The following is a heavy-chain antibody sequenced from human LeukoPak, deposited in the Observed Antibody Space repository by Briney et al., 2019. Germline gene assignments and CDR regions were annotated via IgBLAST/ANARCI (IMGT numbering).Heavy chain of an antibody. CDR2: FDPEDGET. V-gene: IGHV1-24*01. CDR3: ATDYDGFPI. Sequence: GASVKVSCKASGYTFTGYYMHWVRQAPGKGLEWMGGFDPEDGETIYAQKFQGRVTMTEDTSTDTAYMELSSLRSEDTAVYYCATDYDGFPIWGQGTMVTVSS. D-gene: IGHD3-16*01. J-gene: IGHJ3*02. CDR1: GYTFTGYY.